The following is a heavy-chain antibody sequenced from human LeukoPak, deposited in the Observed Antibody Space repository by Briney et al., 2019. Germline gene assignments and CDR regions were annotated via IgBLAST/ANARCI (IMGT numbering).Heavy chain of an antibody. Sequence: SETLSLTCAVYGGSFSGYYWSWIRQPPGKGLEWIGEINHSGSTNYNPSLKSRVTISVDTSKNQFSLKLSSVTAADTAVYYCARCRDYDYVWGSFDYWGQGTLVTVS. CDR3: ARCRDYDYVWGSFDY. D-gene: IGHD3-16*01. CDR2: INHSGST. J-gene: IGHJ4*02. V-gene: IGHV4-34*01. CDR1: GGSFSGYY.